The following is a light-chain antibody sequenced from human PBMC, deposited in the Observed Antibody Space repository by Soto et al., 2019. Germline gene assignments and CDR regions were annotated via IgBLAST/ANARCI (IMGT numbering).Light chain of an antibody. CDR3: AAWDNSLSGRYV. CDR2: SGN. V-gene: IGLV1-47*02. CDR1: SSNIGSNY. J-gene: IGLJ1*01. Sequence: QSVLTQPPSASGTPGQRVTISCSGSSSNIGSNYVHWYQQPPGTAPKLLIYSGNQRPSGVPDRFSGSESGTSASLAISGLRSEDEGDYYCAAWDNSLSGRYVFGTGTKVTVL.